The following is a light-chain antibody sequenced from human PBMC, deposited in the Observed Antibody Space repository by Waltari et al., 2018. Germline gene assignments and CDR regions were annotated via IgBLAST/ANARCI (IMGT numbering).Light chain of an antibody. Sequence: QSALTQPASVSGSPGQSITISCTGTSSDVGGHNNVSWPQQFPGKAPRLIIYDVTNRPSGVSNRFSGSKSANTASLTISGLRSEDEADYYCTSFTSTTTWVFGGGTKVTV. CDR1: SSDVGGHNN. V-gene: IGLV2-14*01. CDR2: DVT. CDR3: TSFTSTTTWV. J-gene: IGLJ3*02.